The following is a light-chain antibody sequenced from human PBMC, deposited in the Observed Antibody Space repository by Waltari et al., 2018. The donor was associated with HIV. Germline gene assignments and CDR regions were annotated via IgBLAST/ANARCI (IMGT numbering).Light chain of an antibody. J-gene: IGLJ2*01. V-gene: IGLV2-23*02. CDR3: CSYVSNVI. CDR2: EVS. CDR1: SSDVATYKL. Sequence: QSALTQPASVSGSPGQSITISCTRTSSDVATYKLVSWYQQHPGKAPKLMIYEVSKRPSGVSDRFSGSKSGDTTTLTISGLQAEDEADYYCCSYVSNVIFGGGTKLTVL.